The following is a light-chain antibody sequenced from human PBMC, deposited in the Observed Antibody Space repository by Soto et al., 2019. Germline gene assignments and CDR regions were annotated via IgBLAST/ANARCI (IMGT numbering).Light chain of an antibody. CDR3: QQYNDYPLT. J-gene: IGKJ4*01. CDR2: KAT. V-gene: IGKV1-5*03. Sequence: DIQMTQSPSTLSASVGDRVTITCRASQSISSWLAWYQQKPGKAPKLLMYKATNLESGVRSRFSGSGSGTEFTLTISRLQPDDFATYHCQQYNDYPLTFGGGTKVEIK. CDR1: QSISSW.